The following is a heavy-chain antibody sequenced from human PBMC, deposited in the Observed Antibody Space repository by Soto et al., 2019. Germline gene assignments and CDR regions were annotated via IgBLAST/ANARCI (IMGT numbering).Heavy chain of an antibody. J-gene: IGHJ5*02. V-gene: IGHV4-31*03. CDR1: GGSISSGGYY. CDR3: ARAEWELQYNWFDP. D-gene: IGHD1-26*01. CDR2: IYYSGST. Sequence: QVQLQESGPGLVKPSQTLSLTCTVSGGSISSGGYYWSWIRQHRGKGLEWIGYIYYSGSTYYNPSLKSRVTISVDTSKNQFSLKLSSVTAADTAVYYCARAEWELQYNWFDPWGQGTLVTVSS.